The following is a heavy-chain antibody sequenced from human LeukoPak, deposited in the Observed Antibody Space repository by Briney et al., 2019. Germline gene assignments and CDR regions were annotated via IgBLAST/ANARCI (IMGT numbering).Heavy chain of an antibody. CDR2: INSDGSST. D-gene: IGHD3-9*01. CDR3: ARGLRYFDWLAVGYY. V-gene: IGHV3-74*01. Sequence: GGSLRLSCAASGFTFSSYWMHWVRQAPGKGLVWVSRINSDGSSTSYADSVKGRFTISRDNAKNTLYLQMNSLRAEDTAVYYCARGLRYFDWLAVGYYWGQGTLVTVSS. J-gene: IGHJ4*02. CDR1: GFTFSSYW.